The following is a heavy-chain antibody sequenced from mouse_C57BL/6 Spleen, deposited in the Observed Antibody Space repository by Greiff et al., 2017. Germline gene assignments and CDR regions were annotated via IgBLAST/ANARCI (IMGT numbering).Heavy chain of an antibody. CDR1: GYAFSSYW. Sequence: QVQLKESGAELVKPGASVKISCKASGYAFSSYWMNWVKQRPGKGLEWIGQIYPGDGDTNYNGKFKGKATLTADKSSSTAYMQLSSLTSEDSAVYFCARDWDVSFDYWGQGTTLTVSS. CDR3: ARDWDVSFDY. CDR2: IYPGDGDT. J-gene: IGHJ2*01. V-gene: IGHV1-80*01. D-gene: IGHD4-1*01.